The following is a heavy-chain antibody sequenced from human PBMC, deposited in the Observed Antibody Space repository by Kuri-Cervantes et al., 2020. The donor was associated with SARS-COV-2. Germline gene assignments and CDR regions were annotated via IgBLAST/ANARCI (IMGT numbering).Heavy chain of an antibody. J-gene: IGHJ4*02. CDR2: ISGSGYST. V-gene: IGHV3-23*01. D-gene: IGHD6-19*01. Sequence: GESLKISCAASGFTFSSYAMSWVRQAPGKGLEWVSAISGSGYSTYYADSVKGRFTISRDNSKNTLYLQMNSLRAEDTAVYYCAKDHDSSGWAFYYFDYWGQGTPVTVSS. CDR1: GFTFSSYA. CDR3: AKDHDSSGWAFYYFDY.